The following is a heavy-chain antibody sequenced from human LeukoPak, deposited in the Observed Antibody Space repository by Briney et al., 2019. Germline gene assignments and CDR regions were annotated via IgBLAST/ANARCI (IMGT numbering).Heavy chain of an antibody. V-gene: IGHV4-28*01. CDR3: ARNASSGFFND. CDR1: GHSIINTYY. CDR2: IHRSGNRFESGST. J-gene: IGHJ1*01. Sequence: SETLSLTCTVSGHSIINTYYWGWIRQSPGKGLEWIGSIHRSGNRFESGSTHYNPSLRSRVTVSADTSKNEFSLTLRSVTAADTAVYFCARNASSGFFNDWGRGTLVTVSS. D-gene: IGHD6-25*01.